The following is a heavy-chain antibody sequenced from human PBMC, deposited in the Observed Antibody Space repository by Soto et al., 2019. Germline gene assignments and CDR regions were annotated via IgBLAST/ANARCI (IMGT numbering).Heavy chain of an antibody. CDR2: IYFSGSA. CDR1: GGSISSGSYY. D-gene: IGHD2-8*02. Sequence: QVHLQESGPGLVKPSQTLSLTCTVSGGSISSGSYYWNWIRQHPGKGLEWIGCIYFSGSAYYNPSLKSRVTISLDTSKNQFSLKLSSVTAADTAVYYCARDLWGGVTSFAFDIWGRGAMVPVSS. V-gene: IGHV4-31*03. J-gene: IGHJ3*02. CDR3: ARDLWGGVTSFAFDI.